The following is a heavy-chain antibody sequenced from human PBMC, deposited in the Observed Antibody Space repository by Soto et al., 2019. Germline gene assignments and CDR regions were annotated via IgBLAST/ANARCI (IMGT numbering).Heavy chain of an antibody. V-gene: IGHV1-8*01. CDR1: GYTFTSYD. CDR3: ATLMYCSGGSFYPGGFRMDV. J-gene: IGHJ6*02. Sequence: QVQLVQSGAEVKKPGASVKVSCKASGYTFTSYDINWVRQATGQGLEWMGWMNPNSGNTGYAQKFQGRVTMTRNTTISTAYMELSSLRSEDTAVYYCATLMYCSGGSFYPGGFRMDVWGQGTTVTVSS. CDR2: MNPNSGNT. D-gene: IGHD2-15*01.